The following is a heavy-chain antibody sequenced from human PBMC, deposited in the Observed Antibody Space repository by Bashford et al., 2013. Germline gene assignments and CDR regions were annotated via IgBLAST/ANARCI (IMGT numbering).Heavy chain of an antibody. V-gene: IGHV3-48*02. CDR2: LRASSGTK. Sequence: GLEWFHTLRASSGTKYYADSVKGRFTISRDSAKNSLYLQMNSLRDEDTAVYYCARDPGGVYYSSYYGLDVWGQGTTVTVSS. CDR3: ARDPGGVYYSSYYGLDV. J-gene: IGHJ6*02. D-gene: IGHD3-16*01.